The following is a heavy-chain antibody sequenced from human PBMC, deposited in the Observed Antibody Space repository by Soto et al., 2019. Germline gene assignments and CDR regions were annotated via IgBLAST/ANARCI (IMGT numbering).Heavy chain of an antibody. D-gene: IGHD6-13*01. Sequence: GGSLRLSCAASGFICSTNAMTWVRQAPGKGLEWVSSISGGGGTTYYTDSVKGRFTISRDNSKNTLYLQMNSLRAEDTAVYYCAKDRGSTWSVYYFDYWGQGTLVTVSS. CDR2: ISGGGGTT. CDR1: GFICSTNA. J-gene: IGHJ4*02. V-gene: IGHV3-23*01. CDR3: AKDRGSTWSVYYFDY.